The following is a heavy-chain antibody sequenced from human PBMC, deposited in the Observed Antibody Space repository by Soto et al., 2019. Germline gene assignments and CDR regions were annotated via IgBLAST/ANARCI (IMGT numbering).Heavy chain of an antibody. D-gene: IGHD5-12*01. J-gene: IGHJ4*02. CDR1: GFTFEEHT. V-gene: IGHV3-43*01. Sequence: EVMLEESGGAVVQPGGSLRLSCVVSGFTFEEHTIHWVRQAPGKGLEWISLLSWDGGTTYYAESVKGRFTISRDSGTNTVFLQMDSLRSEDTALDYCTRGQKKYRTTSGVDFDSWGQGTQVTVSS. CDR3: TRGQKKYRTTSGVDFDS. CDR2: LSWDGGTT.